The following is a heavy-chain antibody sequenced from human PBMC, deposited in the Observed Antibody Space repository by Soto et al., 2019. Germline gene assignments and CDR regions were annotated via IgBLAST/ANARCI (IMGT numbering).Heavy chain of an antibody. D-gene: IGHD3-9*01. J-gene: IGHJ6*02. CDR2: ISGDGSST. V-gene: IGHV3-23*01. CDR1: GITFSSYA. CDR3: AKWGPRSDILTPYNYYGMHV. Sequence: PGGSLSLSCAASGITFSSYAMSWVRRAPGKGLEWVSTISGDGSSTYYADSVKGRFTSSRDNSKKTLYVQMNSLRAEDTAVYYCAKWGPRSDILTPYNYYGMHVWGHGTTVTGSS.